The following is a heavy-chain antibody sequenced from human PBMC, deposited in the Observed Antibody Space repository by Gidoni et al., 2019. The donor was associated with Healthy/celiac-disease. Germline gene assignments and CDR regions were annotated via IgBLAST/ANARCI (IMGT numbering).Heavy chain of an antibody. CDR2: FYHSGIT. CDR1: GGSISSSNW. Sequence: QVQLQESGPVLVKPSGTLPLTCAVSGGSISSSNWWSWVRQPPGKGLEWIGEFYHSGITNYNPSLKSRVTISVDKSKNQFSLKLSSVTAADTAVYYCAGQLGGSSSPIKDYWGQGTLVTVSS. CDR3: AGQLGGSSSPIKDY. V-gene: IGHV4-4*02. J-gene: IGHJ4*02. D-gene: IGHD6-13*01.